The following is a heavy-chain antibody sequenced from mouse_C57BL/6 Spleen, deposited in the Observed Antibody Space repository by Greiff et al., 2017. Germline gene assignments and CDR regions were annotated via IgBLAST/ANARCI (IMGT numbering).Heavy chain of an antibody. CDR2: ISSGSSTI. CDR1: GFTFSDYG. Sequence: DVHLVESGGGLVKPGGSLKLSCAASGFTFSDYGMHWVRQAPEKGLEWVAYISSGSSTIYYADTVKGRFTISRDNAKNTLFLQMTSLRSEDTAMYYCAREGLYAMDYWGQGTSVTVSS. V-gene: IGHV5-17*01. D-gene: IGHD3-3*01. CDR3: AREGLYAMDY. J-gene: IGHJ4*01.